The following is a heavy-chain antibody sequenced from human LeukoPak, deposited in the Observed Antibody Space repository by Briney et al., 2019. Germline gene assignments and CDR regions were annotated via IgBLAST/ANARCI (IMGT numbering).Heavy chain of an antibody. CDR2: INHSGGT. J-gene: IGHJ6*02. CDR3: ARTNSYGPRWYYYGMDV. Sequence: SETLSPTCAVYGGSFSGYYWSWIRQPPGKGLEWIGEINHSGGTNYNPSLKSRVTISVDTSKNQFSLKLSSVTAADTAVYYCARTNSYGPRWYYYGMDVWGQGTTVTVSS. D-gene: IGHD5-18*01. CDR1: GGSFSGYY. V-gene: IGHV4-34*01.